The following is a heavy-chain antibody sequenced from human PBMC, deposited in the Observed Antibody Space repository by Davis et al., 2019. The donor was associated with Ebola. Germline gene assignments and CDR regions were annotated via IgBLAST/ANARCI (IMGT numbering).Heavy chain of an antibody. CDR1: GCSFTSYW. J-gene: IGHJ4*02. D-gene: IGHD3-22*01. V-gene: IGHV5-51*01. CDR2: IYPGDSDT. CDR3: ARHLDSSGYSDY. Sequence: WESPNISCKCSGCSFTSYWIGWVRQLPGKGLEWMGIIYPGDSDTRYSPSFQGQVTISADKSISTAYLQWSSLKASDTAMYYCARHLDSSGYSDYWGQGTLVTVSS.